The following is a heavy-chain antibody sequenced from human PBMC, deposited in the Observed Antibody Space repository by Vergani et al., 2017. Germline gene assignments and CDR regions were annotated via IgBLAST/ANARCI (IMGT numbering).Heavy chain of an antibody. D-gene: IGHD6-19*01. J-gene: IGHJ4*02. CDR1: GGSISSSSYY. Sequence: QLQLQESGPGLVKPSETLSLTCTVSGGSISSSSYYWGWFRQPPGKGLEWIGSTYYSGSTYYNPSLKSRVTISVDTSKNQFSLKLSSVTAADTAVYYCARHRLRSSGWYDPFDYWGQGTLVTVSS. CDR2: TYYSGST. CDR3: ARHRLRSSGWYDPFDY. V-gene: IGHV4-39*01.